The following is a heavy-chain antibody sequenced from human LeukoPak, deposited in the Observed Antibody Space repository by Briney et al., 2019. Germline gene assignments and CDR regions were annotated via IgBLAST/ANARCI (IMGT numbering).Heavy chain of an antibody. D-gene: IGHD3-10*01. CDR3: ARQVLLAFDY. CDR2: VFYTGTT. Sequence: SETLSLTCSASGDSISSTSYYWDWIRQPPGKGLEWIGTVFYTGTTYYSPSLKSRVTISVDTSKNQFSLKLSSVTAADTAVYYCARQVLLAFDYWGQGALVTVSS. V-gene: IGHV4-39*01. J-gene: IGHJ4*02. CDR1: GDSISSTSYY.